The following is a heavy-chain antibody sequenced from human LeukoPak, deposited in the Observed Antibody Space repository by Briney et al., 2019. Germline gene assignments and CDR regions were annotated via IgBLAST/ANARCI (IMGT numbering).Heavy chain of an antibody. CDR1: GYTFASYG. CDR2: ISAYNGNT. CDR3: ARALCSSTSCYEVVGY. V-gene: IGHV1-18*01. J-gene: IGHJ4*02. D-gene: IGHD2-2*01. Sequence: GASVKVSCKASGYTFASYGISWVRQAPGQGLEWMGWISAYNGNTNYAQKLQGRVTMTTDTSTSTAYMELRSLRSDDTAVYYCARALCSSTSCYEVVGYWGQGTPVTVSS.